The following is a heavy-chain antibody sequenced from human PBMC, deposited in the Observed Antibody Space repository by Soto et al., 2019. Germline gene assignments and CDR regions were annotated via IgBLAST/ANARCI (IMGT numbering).Heavy chain of an antibody. CDR1: GGSISSGGYY. CDR2: IYYSGST. CDR3: ARGVRGMVRGVNFDY. Sequence: SETLSLTCTVSGGSISSGGYYWSWIRQHPGKGLEWIGYIYYSGSTYYNPSLKSHVTISVDMSKNQFTLKLSSVTAADTAVYYCARGVRGMVRGVNFDYWGQGTLVTVSS. D-gene: IGHD3-10*01. J-gene: IGHJ4*02. V-gene: IGHV4-31*01.